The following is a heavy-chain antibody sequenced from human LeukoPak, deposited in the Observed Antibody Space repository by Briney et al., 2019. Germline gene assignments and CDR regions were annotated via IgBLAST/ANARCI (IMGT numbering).Heavy chain of an antibody. D-gene: IGHD3-10*01. CDR3: ARHEVGYYYGSGSYYRSYYFDY. J-gene: IGHJ4*02. CDR2: IDPSDSYT. Sequence: ESLRISCKGSGYSFTSYWIGLVRKMPGKGLEWMGRIDPSDSYTNYSPSFQGHVNNPDDQCLSTAYLQWSNLKASDTAMYYCARHEVGYYYGSGSYYRSYYFDYWGQGTLVTVSS. CDR1: GYSFTSYW. V-gene: IGHV5-10-1*01.